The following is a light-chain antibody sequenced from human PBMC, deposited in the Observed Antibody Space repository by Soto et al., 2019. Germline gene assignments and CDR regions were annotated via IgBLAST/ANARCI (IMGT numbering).Light chain of an antibody. CDR3: QQRSNWTPIT. CDR1: QSVSSTY. J-gene: IGKJ5*01. V-gene: IGKV3-11*01. CDR2: DAS. Sequence: EVVMTQSPGTLSFSPGERAILSCRASQSVSSTYLAWYQQKPGQAPRLLIYDASNRATDIPARFSGSGSGTDFTLTISSLEPEDFAVYYCQQRSNWTPITFGQGTRLEIK.